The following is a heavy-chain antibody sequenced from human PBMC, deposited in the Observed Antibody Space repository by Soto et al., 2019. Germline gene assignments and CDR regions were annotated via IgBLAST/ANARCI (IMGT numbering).Heavy chain of an antibody. CDR3: TTDDPINRN. Sequence: PGGSLRLSCAASGFTFSNAWMSWVRQAPGKGLEWVGRIKSKTNGETTDYGAPVKGRFSISRDDSKATLYLQMNSLKAEDTAVYYCTTDDPINRNWGQGTQVTVSS. J-gene: IGHJ4*02. V-gene: IGHV3-15*01. CDR1: GFTFSNAW. CDR2: IKSKTNGETT.